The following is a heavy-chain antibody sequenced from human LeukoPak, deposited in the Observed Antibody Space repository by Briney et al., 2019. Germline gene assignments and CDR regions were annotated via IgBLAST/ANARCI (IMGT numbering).Heavy chain of an antibody. V-gene: IGHV1-18*01. CDR2: ISAYNGNT. Sequence: ASVKVSCKASGGTFSSYAISWVRQAPGQGLEWMGWISAYNGNTNYAQKFQGRVTMTTDTSTSTAYMELRNLRSDDTAVYYCARGDDILTGYFRGFDYWGQGTLVTVSS. CDR1: GGTFSSYA. J-gene: IGHJ4*02. CDR3: ARGDDILTGYFRGFDY. D-gene: IGHD3-9*01.